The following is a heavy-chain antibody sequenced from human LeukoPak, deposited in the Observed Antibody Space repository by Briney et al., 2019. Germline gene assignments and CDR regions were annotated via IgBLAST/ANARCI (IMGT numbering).Heavy chain of an antibody. CDR1: GFTFSSYA. V-gene: IGHV3-23*01. J-gene: IGHJ4*02. CDR2: ISGSGGST. Sequence: PGGSLRLSCAASGFTFSSYAMSWVRQAPGKGLEWVSAISGSGGSTYYADSVKGRFTISRDNSKNTLYLQMNSLRAEDTAVYYCAKDPAGITMVRGVNYFYYWGQGTLVTVSS. D-gene: IGHD3-10*01. CDR3: AKDPAGITMVRGVNYFYY.